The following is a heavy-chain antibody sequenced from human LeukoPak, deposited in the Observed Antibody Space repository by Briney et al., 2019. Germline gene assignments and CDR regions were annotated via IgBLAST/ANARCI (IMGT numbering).Heavy chain of an antibody. CDR3: AELGITMIGGV. CDR2: ISSSGNTI. V-gene: IGHV3-48*03. Sequence: GGSLRLSCAASGFTFSSYEMNWVRQAPGKGLEWVSYISSSGNTIYYADSVKGRFTISRDNAKNSLYLQMDSLRAEDTAVYYCAELGITMIGGVWGKGTTVTISS. CDR1: GFTFSSYE. D-gene: IGHD3-10*02. J-gene: IGHJ6*04.